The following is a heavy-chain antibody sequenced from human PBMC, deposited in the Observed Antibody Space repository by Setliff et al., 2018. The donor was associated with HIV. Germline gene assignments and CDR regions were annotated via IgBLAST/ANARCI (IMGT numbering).Heavy chain of an antibody. CDR3: ARGLRFGDPRRGKKFDP. V-gene: IGHV4-4*09. Sequence: SETLSLTCTVAGGSLSNYYWSWIRQSPGKGPEWIGYIYASRSTNHNPSLKSRVTISPDTSKNQFSLKLSSVTAADTALYYCARGLRFGDPRRGKKFDPWGQGTLVTVSS. J-gene: IGHJ5*02. CDR1: GGSLSNYY. CDR2: IYASRST. D-gene: IGHD3-10*01.